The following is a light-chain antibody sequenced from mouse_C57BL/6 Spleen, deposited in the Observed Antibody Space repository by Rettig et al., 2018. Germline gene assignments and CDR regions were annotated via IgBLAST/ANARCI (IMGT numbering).Light chain of an antibody. Sequence: QIVLTQSPAIMSASPGEKVTMTCSASSSVNYMHWYQQKSGTSPKRWIYDTSKLASGVPARFSGSGSGTSYSLTSRSMEAEDAATYYCQQWSSNPPTFGAGTKLELK. V-gene: IGKV4-59*01. CDR1: SSVNY. CDR2: DTS. CDR3: QQWSSNPPT. J-gene: IGKJ5*01.